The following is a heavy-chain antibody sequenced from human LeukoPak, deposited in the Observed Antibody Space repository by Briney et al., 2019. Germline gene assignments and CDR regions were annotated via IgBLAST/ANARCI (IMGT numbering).Heavy chain of an antibody. J-gene: IGHJ4*02. CDR2: ISGNGAKT. CDR1: GLMFNTFG. CDR3: AKDRSWGLDY. V-gene: IGHV3-23*01. Sequence: GGSLRLSCAASGLMFNTFGMSWVRQAPGKGLEWVSAISGNGAKTFYADSVRGRFTISRDNSKNTLYLQLNSLRAEDTAIYYCAKDRSWGLDYWGQGTLVTVSS. D-gene: IGHD3-10*01.